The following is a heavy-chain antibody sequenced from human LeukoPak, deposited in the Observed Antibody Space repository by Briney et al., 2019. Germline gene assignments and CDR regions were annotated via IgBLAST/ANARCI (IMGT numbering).Heavy chain of an antibody. D-gene: IGHD3-10*01. CDR2: LDESGRP. V-gene: IGHV4-39*07. Sequence: PSETLSLTCSVSGGSIRSGDHHWAWVRQPPGKGLEFIGSLDESGRPYYNRPLKSRVTISVDTSKNQFSLKLSSVTAADTAVYYCVRGQILLDRGTESYFSPYFDYWGQGTLVTVSS. J-gene: IGHJ4*02. CDR3: VRGQILLDRGTESYFSPYFDY. CDR1: GGSIRSGDHH.